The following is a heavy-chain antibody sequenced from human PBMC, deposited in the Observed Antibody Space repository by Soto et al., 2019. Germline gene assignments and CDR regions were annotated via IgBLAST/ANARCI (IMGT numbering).Heavy chain of an antibody. CDR3: ARTLDHADC. CDR1: GFTFSSYS. CDR2: IGSSGSYI. V-gene: IGHV3-21*04. Sequence: EVQLLESGGGLVKPGGSLRLSCAASGFTFSSYSMNWVRQAPGKGLEWVSFIGSSGSYINYADSVKGRFTISRDNAKNSLYLQMNSLRAEDTAVYYCARTLDHADCWGQGTLVTVSS. D-gene: IGHD1-1*01. J-gene: IGHJ4*02.